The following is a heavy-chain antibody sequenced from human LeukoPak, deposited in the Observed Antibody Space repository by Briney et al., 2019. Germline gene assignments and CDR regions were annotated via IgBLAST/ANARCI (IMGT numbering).Heavy chain of an antibody. CDR2: ISAYNGNT. Sequence: GASVKVSCKASGYTFTSYGSSWVRQAPGQGLEWMGWISAYNGNTNYAQKLQGRVTMTTDTSTSTAYMELRSLRSDDTAVYYCARDEDTYYYYYGMDVWGQGTTVTVSS. V-gene: IGHV1-18*01. J-gene: IGHJ6*02. CDR1: GYTFTSYG. CDR3: ARDEDTYYYYYGMDV.